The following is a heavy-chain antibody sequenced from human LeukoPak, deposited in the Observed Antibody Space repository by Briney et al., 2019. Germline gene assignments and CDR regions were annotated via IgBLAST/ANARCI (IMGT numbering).Heavy chain of an antibody. CDR1: GDTFTSYA. CDR3: ERDQGLASSSSVY. V-gene: IGHV1-69*04. D-gene: IGHD6-6*01. CDR2: IIPIRGIA. J-gene: IGHJ4*02. Sequence: SVTVSFKASGDTFTSYAISWVRQAPGQGLEWMGRIIPIRGIANYSQKFQGRVTITADKSTSTAYMELSRLRSEDTAVYYCERDQGLASSSSVYWGQGTLVTVSS.